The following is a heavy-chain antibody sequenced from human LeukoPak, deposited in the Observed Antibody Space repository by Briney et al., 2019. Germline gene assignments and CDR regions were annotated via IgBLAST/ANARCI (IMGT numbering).Heavy chain of an antibody. CDR3: ASDTAMAPWYFDL. J-gene: IGHJ2*01. CDR2: IYYSGST. Sequence: SETLSLTCTVSGGSISSYYWSWIRQPPGKGLEWIGYIYYSGSTNYNPYLKSRVTISVDTSKNQFSLKLSSVTAADTAVYYCASDTAMAPWYFDLWGRGTLVTVSS. D-gene: IGHD5-18*01. CDR1: GGSISSYY. V-gene: IGHV4-59*01.